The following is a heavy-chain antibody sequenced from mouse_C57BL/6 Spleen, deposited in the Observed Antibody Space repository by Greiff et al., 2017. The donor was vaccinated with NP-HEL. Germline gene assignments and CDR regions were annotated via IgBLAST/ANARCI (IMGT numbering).Heavy chain of an antibody. CDR1: GYTFTDYN. Sequence: EVQLQQSGPELVKPGASVKIPCKASGYTFTDYNMDWVKQSHGKSLEWIGDINPNNGGTIYNQKFKGKATLNVDKSSSTADMELRSLTSEDTAVYYCARRYYGNYAWFAYWGQGTLVTVSA. CDR3: ARRYYGNYAWFAY. CDR2: INPNNGGT. J-gene: IGHJ3*01. D-gene: IGHD2-1*01. V-gene: IGHV1-18*01.